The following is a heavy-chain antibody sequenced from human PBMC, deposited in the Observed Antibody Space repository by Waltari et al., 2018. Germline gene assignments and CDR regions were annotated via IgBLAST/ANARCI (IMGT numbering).Heavy chain of an antibody. CDR2: FHHSGKT. D-gene: IGHD2-8*02. V-gene: IGHV4-4*02. Sequence: CWSWVRQLPGKGLEWIGQFHHSGKTISSPSLESRVTISEDTSKNQFYLKLYAVTAADTAIYYCASDRGVGLYLDSWGQGILVTVSS. CDR1: C. CDR3: ASDRGVGLYLDS. J-gene: IGHJ4*02.